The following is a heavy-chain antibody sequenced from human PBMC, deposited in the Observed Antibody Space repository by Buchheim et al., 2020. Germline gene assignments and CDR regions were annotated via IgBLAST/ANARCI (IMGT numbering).Heavy chain of an antibody. D-gene: IGHD3-10*01. J-gene: IGHJ4*02. CDR1: GFTFSSYA. CDR2: ISGSGGST. Sequence: EVQLLESGGGLVQPGGSLRLSCAASGFTFSSYAMNWVRQGPGKGLEWVSAISGSGGSTYYADSVQGRFTISRDNSKNTLYLQMNSLRAEDTAVYYCAKELAAGGGVGSHYYYLDYWGQGIL. CDR3: AKELAAGGGVGSHYYYLDY. V-gene: IGHV3-23*01.